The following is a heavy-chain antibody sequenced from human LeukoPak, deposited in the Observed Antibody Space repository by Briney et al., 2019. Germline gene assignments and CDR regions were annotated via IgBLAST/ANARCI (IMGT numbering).Heavy chain of an antibody. V-gene: IGHV1-2*02. J-gene: IGHJ4*02. CDR2: IDPNSGGT. CDR3: ARGFTGANFDS. Sequence: ASMKVSCEASGYTFTRYYIHWVRQAPGQGLEWMGWIDPNSGGTKYAQKFQGRVTMARDTSISTVYMELSSLRSDDTAVYYCARGFTGANFDSWGQGTLVTVSS. D-gene: IGHD7-27*01. CDR1: GYTFTRYY.